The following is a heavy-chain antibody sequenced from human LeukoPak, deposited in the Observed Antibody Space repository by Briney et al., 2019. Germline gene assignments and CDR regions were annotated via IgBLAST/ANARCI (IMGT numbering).Heavy chain of an antibody. CDR2: IYYSGST. V-gene: IGHV4-59*01. J-gene: IGHJ4*02. CDR1: GGSISSYY. D-gene: IGHD1-26*01. CDR3: ARDRGSYYVDY. Sequence: SKTLSLTCTVSGGSISSYYWSWIRQPPGKGLEWIGYIYYSGSTNYNPSLKSRVTISVDTSKNQFSLKLSSVTVADTAVYYCARDRGSYYVDYWGQGTLVTVSS.